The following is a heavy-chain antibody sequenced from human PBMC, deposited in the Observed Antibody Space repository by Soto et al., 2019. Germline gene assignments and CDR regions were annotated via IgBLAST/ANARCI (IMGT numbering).Heavy chain of an antibody. CDR3: GSGYYYRGPDY. J-gene: IGHJ4*02. Sequence: PSETLSLTCAVYGGSFSGYYWSWIRQPPGKGLEWIGEINHSGSTNYNPSLKSRVTISVDTSKNQFSLKLSSVTAADTAVYYCGSGYYYRGPDYWGQGTLVTVSS. D-gene: IGHD3-22*01. V-gene: IGHV4-34*01. CDR2: INHSGST. CDR1: GGSFSGYY.